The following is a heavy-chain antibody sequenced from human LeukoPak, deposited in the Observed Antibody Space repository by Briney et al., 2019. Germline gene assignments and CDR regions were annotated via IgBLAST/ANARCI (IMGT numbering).Heavy chain of an antibody. V-gene: IGHV1-69*06. CDR1: GGTFSSYA. CDR2: IIPIFGTA. J-gene: IGHJ4*02. CDR3: ASSPYDYVWGSYPLYLDY. Sequence: SVKVSCKASGGTFSSYAISWVRQAPGQGLEWMGGIIPIFGTANYAQKFQGRVTITADKSTSTAYMELSSLRSEDTAVYYCASSPYDYVWGSYPLYLDYWGQGTLVTVSS. D-gene: IGHD3-16*01.